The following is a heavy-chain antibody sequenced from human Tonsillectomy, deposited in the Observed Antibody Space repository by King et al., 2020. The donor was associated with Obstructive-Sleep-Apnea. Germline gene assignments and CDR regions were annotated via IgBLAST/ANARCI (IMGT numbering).Heavy chain of an antibody. D-gene: IGHD5-18*01. CDR1: GGTFSSYA. V-gene: IGHV1-69*09. CDR2: IIPILGIA. CDR3: AGDIGGYSYGPDHDAFDI. Sequence: VQLVESGAEVKKPGSSVKVSCKASGGTFSSYAISWVRQAPGQGLEWMGGIIPILGIANYAQKFQGRVTITADKSTSTAYMELSSLRSEDTAVYYCAGDIGGYSYGPDHDAFDIWGQGTMVTVSS. J-gene: IGHJ3*02.